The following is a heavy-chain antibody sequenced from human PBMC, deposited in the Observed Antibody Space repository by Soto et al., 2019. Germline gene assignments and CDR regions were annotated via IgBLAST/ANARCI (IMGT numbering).Heavy chain of an antibody. CDR3: ARSPTVVTQYYYYGMDV. Sequence: PGESLKISFKGSGYSFTSYWISWVRQMPGKGLEWMGRIDPSDSYTNYSPSFQGHVTISADKSISTAYLQWSSLKASDTAMYYCARSPTVVTQYYYYGMDVWGQGTTVTVSS. J-gene: IGHJ6*02. CDR1: GYSFTSYW. V-gene: IGHV5-10-1*01. D-gene: IGHD4-17*01. CDR2: IDPSDSYT.